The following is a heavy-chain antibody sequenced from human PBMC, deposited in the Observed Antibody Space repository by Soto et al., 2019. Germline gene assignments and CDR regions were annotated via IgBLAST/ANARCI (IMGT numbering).Heavy chain of an antibody. CDR2: IIPIFDTA. CDR1: GGTFSSYA. D-gene: IGHD1-7*01. V-gene: IGHV1-69*12. CDR3: ASHGITGTWVYYYGMDV. Sequence: QVQLVQSGAEVKKPGSSVKVSCKASGGTFSSYAISWVRQAPGQGLEWMGGIIPIFDTADYAQKFQGRVTITADEATSTAYMELSRLRSEDKAVYYCASHGITGTWVYYYGMDVWGQGTTVTVSS. J-gene: IGHJ6*02.